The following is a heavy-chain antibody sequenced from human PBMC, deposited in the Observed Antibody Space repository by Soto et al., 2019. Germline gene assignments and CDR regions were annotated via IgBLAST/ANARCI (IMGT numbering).Heavy chain of an antibody. CDR3: AHLTYYYDSSGYYSRAEYFQH. CDR2: LYWYDDK. Sequence: QITLKESGPTLVKPTQTLTLTCTFSGFSLSTSGVGVGWIRQPPGKALEWLALLYWYDDKRYSPSLKSRLTITKDTSKNQVVLTMTNMDPVDTATYYCAHLTYYYDSSGYYSRAEYFQHWGQGTLVTVSS. D-gene: IGHD3-22*01. CDR1: GFSLSTSGVG. V-gene: IGHV2-5*01. J-gene: IGHJ1*01.